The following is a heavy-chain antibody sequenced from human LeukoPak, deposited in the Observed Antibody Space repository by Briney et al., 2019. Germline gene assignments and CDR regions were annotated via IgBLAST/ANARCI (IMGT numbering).Heavy chain of an antibody. J-gene: IGHJ2*01. CDR1: GASISDYY. Sequence: SETLSLTCSVSGASISDYYWGWGRQSPGKGLEWIASVLYSGSLHYNPSLKSRVAISVDTSKTHFSLTLTSVTTADTAVYYCARTGRRGYFDLWGRGALVTVSS. V-gene: IGHV4-59*01. CDR2: VLYSGSL. CDR3: ARTGRRGYFDL. D-gene: IGHD1-14*01.